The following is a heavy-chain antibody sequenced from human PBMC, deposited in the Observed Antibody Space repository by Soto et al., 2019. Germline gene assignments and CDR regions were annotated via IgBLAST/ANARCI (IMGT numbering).Heavy chain of an antibody. CDR2: ISGSGGTA. Sequence: EVQLLESGGGSVQPGGSLRLSCAASGFTFSSYAMHRVRRPPAKGLEWVSSISGSGGTAYYADSVKGRFSISRDSLVNTLYLQMNSLRAEDTAVYYCAKGRGQNWNFDYWGQGTLVTVSP. CDR1: GFTFSSYA. D-gene: IGHD1-1*01. V-gene: IGHV3-23*01. CDR3: AKGRGQNWNFDY. J-gene: IGHJ4*02.